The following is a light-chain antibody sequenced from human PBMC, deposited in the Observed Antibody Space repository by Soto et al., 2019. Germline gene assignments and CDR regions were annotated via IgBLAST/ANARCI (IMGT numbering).Light chain of an antibody. CDR2: GAS. Sequence: IVMTQSPATLSVSPGERFTLSCRASQFISNYLAWYQQKPGQAPRLLIYGASSRASGIPDRFSGSGSGTDFTLTISRLEPEDFAVYYCQQYRDSRTFGQGTKVDIK. CDR3: QQYRDSRT. J-gene: IGKJ1*01. CDR1: QFISNY. V-gene: IGKV3-20*01.